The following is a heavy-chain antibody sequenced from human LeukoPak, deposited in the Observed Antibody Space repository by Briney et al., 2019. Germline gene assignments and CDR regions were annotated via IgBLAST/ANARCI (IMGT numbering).Heavy chain of an antibody. V-gene: IGHV3-30*02. CDR3: AREGIYCSSTSCYADAFDI. CDR2: IRYDGVNK. CDR1: GFTFSSYG. J-gene: IGHJ3*02. D-gene: IGHD2-2*01. Sequence: PGGSLRLSCAASGFTFSSYGMHWVRQAPGKGLEGVAFIRYDGVNKYYADSVKGRFTISRDNSKNTLYLQMNSLRAEDTAVYYCAREGIYCSSTSCYADAFDIWGQGTMVTVSS.